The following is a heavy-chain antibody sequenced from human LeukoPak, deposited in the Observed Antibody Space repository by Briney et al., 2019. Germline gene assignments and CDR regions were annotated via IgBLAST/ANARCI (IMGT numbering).Heavy chain of an antibody. Sequence: SETLSLTCAVYGGSFSGYYWSWIRQPPGKGLEWIGEINHSGSTNYNPYLKSRVTISVDTSKNQFSLKLSSVTAADTAVYYCASIEAEDAFDIWGQGTMVTVSS. V-gene: IGHV4-34*01. CDR3: ASIEAEDAFDI. D-gene: IGHD3-16*02. CDR1: GGSFSGYY. J-gene: IGHJ3*02. CDR2: INHSGST.